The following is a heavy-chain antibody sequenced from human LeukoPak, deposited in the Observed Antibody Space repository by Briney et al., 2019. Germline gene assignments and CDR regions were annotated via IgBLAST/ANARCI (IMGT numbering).Heavy chain of an antibody. CDR3: ARGSYDILTGYYTGIDP. V-gene: IGHV3-21*01. D-gene: IGHD3-9*01. CDR2: ISSSSSYI. J-gene: IGHJ5*02. CDR1: GFTFSSYS. Sequence: GGSLRLSCAASGFTFSSYSINWVRQPPGKGREWVSSISSSSSYIYYADSVKGRFTISRDNATNSLYLQMNSLRAADTAVYYCARGSYDILTGYYTGIDPWGQGTLVTVSS.